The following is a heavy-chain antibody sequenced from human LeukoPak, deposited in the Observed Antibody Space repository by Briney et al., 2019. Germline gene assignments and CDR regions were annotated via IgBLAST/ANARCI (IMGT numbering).Heavy chain of an antibody. CDR2: IYDSGST. V-gene: IGHV4-4*02. CDR3: ARTSGWYEDY. D-gene: IGHD6-19*01. Sequence: PSETLSFTCAVSGGSISSSNWCSWVRPPPGKGLEWIGEIYDSGSTNYNPSLKSRVTISVDKSKNQFSLKLSSVTAADTAVYYCARTSGWYEDYWGQGTLVTVSS. J-gene: IGHJ4*02. CDR1: GGSISSSNW.